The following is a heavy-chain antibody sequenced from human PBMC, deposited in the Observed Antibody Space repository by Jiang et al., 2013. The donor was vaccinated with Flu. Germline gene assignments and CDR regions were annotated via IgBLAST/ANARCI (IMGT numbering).Heavy chain of an antibody. Sequence: TSQTLSLTCVISGDSVSSTSAAWNWIRQSPSRGLEWLGRTYYRSKWYNDYEESVMSRVTINPDTSKNQFSLQLKSVTPEDTAVYYCAREGEGDGSSGFPLGMDVWGQGTTVTVSS. CDR3: AREGEGDGSSGFPLGMDV. CDR1: GDSVSSTSAA. J-gene: IGHJ6*02. CDR2: TYYRSKWYN. D-gene: IGHD6-19*01. V-gene: IGHV6-1*01.